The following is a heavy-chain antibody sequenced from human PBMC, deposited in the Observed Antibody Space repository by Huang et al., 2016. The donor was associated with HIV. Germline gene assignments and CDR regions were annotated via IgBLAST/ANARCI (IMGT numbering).Heavy chain of an antibody. Sequence: QITLKESGPTLVKPTQTLTLTCTFSGFSLSTSGVGVGWIRQPPGKALEWLALIDWDDDKRYNPSVKSRLTITKDTSKNQVVLTMTNMDPVDTATYYCAHRERGYTYGTFGYWGQGTLVTVSS. D-gene: IGHD5-18*01. CDR3: AHRERGYTYGTFGY. V-gene: IGHV2-5*02. CDR1: GFSLSTSGVG. J-gene: IGHJ4*02. CDR2: IDWDDDK.